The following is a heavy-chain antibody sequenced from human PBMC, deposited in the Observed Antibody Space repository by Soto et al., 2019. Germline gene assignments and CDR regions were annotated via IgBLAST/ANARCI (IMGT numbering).Heavy chain of an antibody. V-gene: IGHV3-23*01. CDR2: ISGSGDST. Sequence: WGSLRLSCAASGFAFRDFAMIWVRQAPGKGLEWVSVISGSGDSTYYADSVKGRFTISRDNSKNTLYLQMNSLRTEDTAVYYCARRGPGTYFDYWGQGTLVTVSS. CDR1: GFAFRDFA. CDR3: ARRGPGTYFDY. D-gene: IGHD6-13*01. J-gene: IGHJ4*02.